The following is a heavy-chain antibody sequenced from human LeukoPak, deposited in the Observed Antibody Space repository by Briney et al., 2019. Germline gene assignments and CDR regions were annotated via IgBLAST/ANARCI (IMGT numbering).Heavy chain of an antibody. V-gene: IGHV1-2*02. CDR3: ATDRDEKGGFDY. CDR2: INPNSGGT. J-gene: IGHJ4*02. CDR1: GYTFTGYY. D-gene: IGHD3-10*01. Sequence: ASVKVSCKASGYTFTGYYMHWVRQAPGQGLEWMGWINPNSGGTNYAQKFQGRVTMTRDTSISTAYMELSSLRSEDTAVYYCATDRDEKGGFDYWGQGTLVTVSS.